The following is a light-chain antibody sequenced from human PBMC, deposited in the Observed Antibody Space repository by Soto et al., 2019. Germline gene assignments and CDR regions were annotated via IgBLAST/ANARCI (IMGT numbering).Light chain of an antibody. CDR2: ASS. CDR1: RDIAIY. J-gene: IGKJ4*01. V-gene: IGKV1-9*01. CDR3: QQLRMYPST. Sequence: IQLTQSPSSLFASVGDRVTITCRASRDIAIYLAWYQQKPGEATKLLIIASSTLYGGVPSRFRGSGSGTDFALTITSLQAEDFATYYCQQLRMYPSTFGGGTKVEIK.